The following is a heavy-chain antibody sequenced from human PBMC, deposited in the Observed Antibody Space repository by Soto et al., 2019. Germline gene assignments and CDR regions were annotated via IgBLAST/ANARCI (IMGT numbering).Heavy chain of an antibody. Sequence: SETLSLTCAVYGGPFSGYYWSWIRQPPGKGLEWIGEINHSGSTNYNPSLKSRVTISVDTSKNQFSLKLSSVTAADTAVYYCAATKGIAAAGTDWFDPWGQGTLVTVSS. CDR3: AATKGIAAAGTDWFDP. CDR1: GGPFSGYY. CDR2: INHSGST. V-gene: IGHV4-34*01. J-gene: IGHJ5*02. D-gene: IGHD6-13*01.